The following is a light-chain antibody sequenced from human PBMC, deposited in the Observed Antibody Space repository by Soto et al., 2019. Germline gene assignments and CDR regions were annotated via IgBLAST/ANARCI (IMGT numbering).Light chain of an antibody. CDR3: MQALPPLT. CDR2: LAS. CDR1: QSLLHSNGYNY. J-gene: IGKJ4*01. V-gene: IGKV2-28*01. Sequence: DIVMTQSPLSLPVTPGEPASISCRSSQSLLHSNGYNYLDWYVQRPGQSPQLLIYLASTRASGAPDRFSSRGASKDFTLIISRVEADDVGDYYCMQALPPLTFGGGTKVEIK.